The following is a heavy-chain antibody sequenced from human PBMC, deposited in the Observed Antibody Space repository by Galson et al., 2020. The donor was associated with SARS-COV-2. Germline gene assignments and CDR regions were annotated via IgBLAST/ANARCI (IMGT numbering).Heavy chain of an antibody. D-gene: IGHD3-3*01. CDR3: AKDHNSYEFWSGYYIPGYFDL. J-gene: IGHJ2*01. Sequence: TGGSLRLSCAASGFTFSSYGMHWVRQAPGKGLEWVAVISYDGSNKYYADSVKGRFTISRDNSKNTLYLQMNSLRAEDTAVYYCAKDHNSYEFWSGYYIPGYFDLWGRGTLVTVSS. CDR1: GFTFSSYG. V-gene: IGHV3-30*18. CDR2: ISYDGSNK.